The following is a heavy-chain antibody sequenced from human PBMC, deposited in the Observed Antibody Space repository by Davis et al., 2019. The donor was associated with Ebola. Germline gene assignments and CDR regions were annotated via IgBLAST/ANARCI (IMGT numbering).Heavy chain of an antibody. CDR3: ALNRVPIFGVVIIRERWFDP. J-gene: IGHJ5*02. CDR2: ISGSGGST. D-gene: IGHD3-3*01. CDR1: GFTFSSYA. V-gene: IGHV3-23*01. Sequence: GESLKISCAASGFTFSSYAMSWVRQAPGKGLEWVSAISGSGGSTYYADFVKGRFTISRDNSKNTLYLQMNSLRAEDTAVYYCALNRVPIFGVVIIRERWFDPWGQGTLVTVSS.